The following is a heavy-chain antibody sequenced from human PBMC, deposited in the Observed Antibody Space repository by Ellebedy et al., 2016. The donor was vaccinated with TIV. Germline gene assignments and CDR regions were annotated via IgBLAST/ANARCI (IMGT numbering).Heavy chain of an antibody. Sequence: GESLKISCAASGFSFSRYAMSWVRQAPGKGLEWVANIKDDGRDKYYVDSVKGRFTISRDSAKNSLYLQMNSLRAEDTAIYYCARDPGRGFDIWGQGTIVTVSS. J-gene: IGHJ3*02. CDR2: IKDDGRDK. CDR1: GFSFSRYA. CDR3: ARDPGRGFDI. V-gene: IGHV3-7*01. D-gene: IGHD3-10*01.